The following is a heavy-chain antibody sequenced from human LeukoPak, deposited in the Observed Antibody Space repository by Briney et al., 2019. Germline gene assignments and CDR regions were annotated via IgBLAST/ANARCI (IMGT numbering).Heavy chain of an antibody. CDR1: GYSFTSYW. Sequence: GGSLQISFKGSGYSFTSYWIGWGRPMPGKGVEWMGIIYPGDSDTRYSPSFQGQVTISADKSISTAYLQWSSLKASDTAMYYCARGSTMIVDYWGQGTLVTVSS. CDR3: ARGSTMIVDY. D-gene: IGHD3-22*01. CDR2: IYPGDSDT. V-gene: IGHV5-51*01. J-gene: IGHJ4*02.